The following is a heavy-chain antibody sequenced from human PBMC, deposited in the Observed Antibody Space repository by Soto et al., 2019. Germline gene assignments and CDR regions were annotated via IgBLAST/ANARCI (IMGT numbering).Heavy chain of an antibody. V-gene: IGHV1-18*01. Sequence: GVSVKVSCKASGYTFTSYGISWVRQAPGQGLEWMGWISAYNGNTNYAQKLQGRVTMTTDTSTSTAYMELRSLRSDDTAVYYCARSKGAYDILTGYYYFDYWGQGTLVTVSS. J-gene: IGHJ4*02. CDR2: ISAYNGNT. CDR1: GYTFTSYG. D-gene: IGHD3-9*01. CDR3: ARSKGAYDILTGYYYFDY.